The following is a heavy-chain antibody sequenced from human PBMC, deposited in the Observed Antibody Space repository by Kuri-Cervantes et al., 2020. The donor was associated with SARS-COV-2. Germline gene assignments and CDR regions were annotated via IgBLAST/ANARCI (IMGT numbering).Heavy chain of an antibody. CDR2: ISGSGGST. D-gene: IGHD2-2*01. Sequence: GESLKIFCAASGFTFSSYAMSWVRQAPGKGLEWVSAISGSGGSTYYADSVKGRFTISRDNSKNTLYLQMNSLRAEDTAVYYCAKHYCSSTSCSYYFDYWGQGTLVTVSS. CDR3: AKHYCSSTSCSYYFDY. V-gene: IGHV3-23*01. CDR1: GFTFSSYA. J-gene: IGHJ4*02.